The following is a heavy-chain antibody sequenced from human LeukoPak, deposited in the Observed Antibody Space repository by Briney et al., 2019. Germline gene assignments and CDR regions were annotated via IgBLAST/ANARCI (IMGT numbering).Heavy chain of an antibody. J-gene: IGHJ4*02. CDR2: ISGSSSPI. CDR3: AREYSGYVPDY. CDR1: GFTFSSYS. V-gene: IGHV3-21*01. D-gene: IGHD5-12*01. Sequence: PGGSLRLSCAASGFTFSSYSMNWVRQAPGKGPEWVSSISGSSSPIYYADSVKGRFTVSRDNARNSLYLQMNSLTVEDTAVYYCAREYSGYVPDYWGRGSLVTVSS.